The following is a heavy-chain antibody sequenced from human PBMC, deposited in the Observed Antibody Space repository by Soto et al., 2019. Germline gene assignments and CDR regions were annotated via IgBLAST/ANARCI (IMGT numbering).Heavy chain of an antibody. J-gene: IGHJ4*02. V-gene: IGHV4-31*03. D-gene: IGHD6-13*01. CDR1: GGSISSRGFY. CDR2: IYYNGNT. Sequence: SETLSLTCTVSGGSISSRGFYWTWIRQHPGKGLEWIGYIYYNGNTYYNQSLKSRLTISPDTSKNQFSLKLDSVTAADTTVYYRARAYSSWYWDFWGQGTLVTVSS. CDR3: ARAYSSWYWDF.